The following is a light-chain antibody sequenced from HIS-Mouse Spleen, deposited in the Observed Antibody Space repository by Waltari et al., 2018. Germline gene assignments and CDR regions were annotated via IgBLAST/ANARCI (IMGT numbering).Light chain of an antibody. CDR3: SSYTSSSTLV. CDR1: SIDVGGFNY. V-gene: IGLV2-14*01. J-gene: IGLJ3*02. Sequence: QSALTQPASVSGSPGQSITIPCPGTSIDVGGFNYVSWYQQHPGKAPKLMIYEVSNRPSGVSNRFSGSKSGNTASLTISGLQAEDEADYYCSSYTSSSTLVFGGGTKLTVL. CDR2: EVS.